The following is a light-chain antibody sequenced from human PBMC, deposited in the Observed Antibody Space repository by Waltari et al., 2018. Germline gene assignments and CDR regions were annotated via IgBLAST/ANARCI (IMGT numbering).Light chain of an antibody. Sequence: EIVLTQSPATLSLSPGERATLSCRASQSVSSYLAWYQQKPGQAPRLLIYDASNRATCIPAXXXGSXSGTXXPLTISSLEPEXXXXXXCQQRSNWPRTFGQGTKVEIK. CDR1: QSVSSY. CDR2: DAS. CDR3: QQRSNWPRT. J-gene: IGKJ1*01. V-gene: IGKV3-11*01.